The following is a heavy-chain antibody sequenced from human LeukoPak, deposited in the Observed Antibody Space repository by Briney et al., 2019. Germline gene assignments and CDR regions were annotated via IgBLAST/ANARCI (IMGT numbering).Heavy chain of an antibody. Sequence: PGGSLTLSCAASGFSFNNAWMNWGRQAPGKGLEWVGRIKSKTNGGTTEYAAPVKGRFTILRDDSKNTLYLQMNSLKTEDTAIYYCMLGSGSYDSADFDYWGQGILVTVSS. CDR2: IKSKTNGGTT. CDR1: GFSFNNAW. J-gene: IGHJ4*02. V-gene: IGHV3-15*07. CDR3: MLGSGSYDSADFDY. D-gene: IGHD3-10*01.